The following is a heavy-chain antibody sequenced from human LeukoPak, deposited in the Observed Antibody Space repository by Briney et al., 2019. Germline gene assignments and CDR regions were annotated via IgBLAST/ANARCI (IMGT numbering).Heavy chain of an antibody. J-gene: IGHJ4*02. CDR3: ARCLAAQKFDY. V-gene: IGHV4-59*01. CDR2: IYYSGST. Sequence: NPSETLSLTCTVSGASISDYYYSWIRQPPGKGLEWIGYIYYSGSTNYNPSLQSRVTISVDTSKNQFSLRLSSVTAADPAVYYCARCLAAQKFDYWGQGTLVTVSS. CDR1: GASISDYY. D-gene: IGHD6-6*01.